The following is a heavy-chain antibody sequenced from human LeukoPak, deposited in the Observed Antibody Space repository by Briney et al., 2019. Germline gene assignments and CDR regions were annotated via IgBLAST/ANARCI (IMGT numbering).Heavy chain of an antibody. CDR1: GYTFTTYG. CDR2: INPSGGST. J-gene: IGHJ4*02. Sequence: ASVKVSCKASGYTFTTYGISWVRQAPGQGLEWMGIINPSGGSTSYAQKFQGRVTMTRDMSTSTVYMELSSLRSEDTAVYYCARGGTKVGASIFDYWGQGTLVTVSS. V-gene: IGHV1-46*01. D-gene: IGHD1-26*01. CDR3: ARGGTKVGASIFDY.